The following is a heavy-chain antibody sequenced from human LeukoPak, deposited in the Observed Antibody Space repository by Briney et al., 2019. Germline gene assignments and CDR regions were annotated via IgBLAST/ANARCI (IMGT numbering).Heavy chain of an antibody. D-gene: IGHD6-19*01. CDR3: ARVVVRSYSSGWYYLDY. CDR2: IIPIFGTA. CDR1: GGSFSSYA. V-gene: IGHV1-69*13. Sequence: GASVKVSCKAYGGSFSSYAISWVRQAPGQGLEWMGGIIPIFGTANYAQKFQGRVTITADESTSTAYMELSSLRSEDTAVYYCARVVVRSYSSGWYYLDYWGQGTLVTVSS. J-gene: IGHJ4*02.